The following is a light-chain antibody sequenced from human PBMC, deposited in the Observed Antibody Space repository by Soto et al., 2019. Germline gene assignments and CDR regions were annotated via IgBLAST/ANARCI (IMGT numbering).Light chain of an antibody. Sequence: QSVLTQPASVSGSPGQSITISCTGTRNDIGAYNYVSWYQQHPGKAPKLIISEVNNLPSGVSNRFSGSKSVNTASLTISGLRAEDEADYYCCSYAGGLTSAGYVFGTATKLTVL. CDR3: CSYAGGLTSAGYV. J-gene: IGLJ1*01. V-gene: IGLV2-23*02. CDR2: EVN. CDR1: RNDIGAYNY.